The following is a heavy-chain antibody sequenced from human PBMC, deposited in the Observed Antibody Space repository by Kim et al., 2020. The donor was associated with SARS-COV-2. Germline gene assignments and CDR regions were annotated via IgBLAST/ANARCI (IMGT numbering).Heavy chain of an antibody. CDR1: GGTFSTYA. Sequence: SVKVSCKASGGTFSTYAISWVRQAPGQGLEWMGRIIPILGIVHYAQKFQGRVRITADKSTSTAYMEQSSLRSEDTAVYYCARAPRLDYSGDYYYYGMDVWGQGTTVTVSS. CDR2: IIPILGIV. D-gene: IGHD4-4*01. V-gene: IGHV1-69*04. J-gene: IGHJ6*02. CDR3: ARAPRLDYSGDYYYYGMDV.